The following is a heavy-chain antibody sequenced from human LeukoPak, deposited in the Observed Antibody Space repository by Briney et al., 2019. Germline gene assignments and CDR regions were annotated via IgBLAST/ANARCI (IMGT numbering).Heavy chain of an antibody. Sequence: ASETLSLTCTVSGGSISSSSYYWGWIRQPPGKGLEWIGSIYYSGSTYYNPSLKSRVTISVDTSKNQFSLKLSSVTAADTAVYYCASSSGYSSGWYVYWGQGTLVTVSS. V-gene: IGHV4-39*07. D-gene: IGHD6-19*01. J-gene: IGHJ4*02. CDR1: GGSISSSSYY. CDR3: ASSSGYSSGWYVY. CDR2: IYYSGST.